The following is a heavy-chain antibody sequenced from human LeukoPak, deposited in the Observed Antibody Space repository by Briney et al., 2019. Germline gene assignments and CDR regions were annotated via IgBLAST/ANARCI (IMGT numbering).Heavy chain of an antibody. D-gene: IGHD2-2*01. CDR3: ARLTIPAATR. Sequence: PSETLSLTCTVSGGSISSSGYYWGWIRQPPGKGLEWIGSIYYSGKTYHNPSLKSRVTISVDTSKNQFSLRLTSVTAADTAVYYCARLTIPAATRWGQGTLVTVSS. CDR1: GGSISSSGYY. V-gene: IGHV4-39*01. CDR2: IYYSGKT. J-gene: IGHJ4*02.